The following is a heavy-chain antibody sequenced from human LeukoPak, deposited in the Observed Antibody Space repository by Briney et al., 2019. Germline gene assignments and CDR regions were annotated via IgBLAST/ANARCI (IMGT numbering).Heavy chain of an antibody. J-gene: IGHJ6*03. V-gene: IGHV4-39*07. CDR1: GGSISSSSYY. Sequence: SETLSPTCTVSGGSISSSSYYWGWIRQPPGKGLEWIGSIYYSGSTYYNPSLKSRVTISVDTSKNQFSLKLSSVTAADTAVYYCARVNVYYYYMDVWGKGTTVTVSS. CDR2: IYYSGST. CDR3: ARVNVYYYYMDV.